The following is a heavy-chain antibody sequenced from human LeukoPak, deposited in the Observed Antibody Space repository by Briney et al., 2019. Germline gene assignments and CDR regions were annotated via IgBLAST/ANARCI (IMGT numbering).Heavy chain of an antibody. D-gene: IGHD5-18*01. CDR2: INHRGST. CDR3: ARGRGKWIQLWSTYFDY. J-gene: IGHJ4*02. V-gene: IGHV4-34*01. CDR1: GGSFSGYY. Sequence: SETLSLTCAVYGGSFSGYYWSWIRQPPGKGLEWIGEINHRGSTSYNTSLKSRVTISVDTSKNQFSLKRSSVTAADTAVYYCARGRGKWIQLWSTYFDYWGQGTLVTVSS.